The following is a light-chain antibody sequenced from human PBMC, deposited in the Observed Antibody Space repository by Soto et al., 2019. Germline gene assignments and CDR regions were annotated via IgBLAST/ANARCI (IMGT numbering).Light chain of an antibody. CDR3: SSYTSGSTPVV. Sequence: QSALTQPASVSGSPGQSITISCTGTSSDVGGYNYVSWYQQHPGKAPKLMIDDVSNRPSGVSNRFSGSKSGNTASLTISGLQAEDEADYYGSSYTSGSTPVVFGGGTKLTVL. CDR2: DVS. CDR1: SSDVGGYNY. J-gene: IGLJ2*01. V-gene: IGLV2-14*01.